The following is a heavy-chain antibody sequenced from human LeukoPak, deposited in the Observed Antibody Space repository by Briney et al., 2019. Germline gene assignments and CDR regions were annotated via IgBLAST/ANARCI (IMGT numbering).Heavy chain of an antibody. CDR1: GFTFRIHA. J-gene: IGHJ5*01. D-gene: IGHD3-10*01. CDR3: VKGRSSEGRWHGPHDS. V-gene: IGHV3-23*01. Sequence: GGSLRLSCVASGFTFRIHAMSWVRQAPGRGLEWVAGVSDTGRYTTYRDSVKGRFTISRDNSNNKIFLQMSSLRVEDTAFYYCVKGRSSEGRWHGPHDSWGHGTLVTVSS. CDR2: VSDTGRYT.